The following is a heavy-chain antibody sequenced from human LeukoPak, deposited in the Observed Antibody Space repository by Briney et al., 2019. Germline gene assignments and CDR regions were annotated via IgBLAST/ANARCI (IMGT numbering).Heavy chain of an antibody. D-gene: IGHD5-18*01. CDR2: IIPIFGTA. CDR3: ARGGTAIDEAYFDY. J-gene: IGHJ4*02. Sequence: SVKVSCKASGGTFSSYAISWVRQAPGQGLEWMGGIIPIFGTANYAQKFQGRVTITADKSTSTAYMELSSLRSEDTAVYYCARGGTAIDEAYFDYWGQGTLVTVSS. V-gene: IGHV1-69*06. CDR1: GGTFSSYA.